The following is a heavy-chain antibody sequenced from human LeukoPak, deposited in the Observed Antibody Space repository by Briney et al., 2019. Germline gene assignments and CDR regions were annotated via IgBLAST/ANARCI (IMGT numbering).Heavy chain of an antibody. D-gene: IGHD2-15*01. CDR2: INDDGSDT. V-gene: IGHV3-74*01. CDR1: GFTFKLYW. J-gene: IGHJ5*02. Sequence: GGSLRLSCAASGFTFKLYWMHWVRQVPGKRPVWVSRINDDGSDTIYADSVRGRSTISRDDAKNTVYLQMNNLRAEDTAVYYCVRGGPSTWSWGQGTLVTVSS. CDR3: VRGGPSTWS.